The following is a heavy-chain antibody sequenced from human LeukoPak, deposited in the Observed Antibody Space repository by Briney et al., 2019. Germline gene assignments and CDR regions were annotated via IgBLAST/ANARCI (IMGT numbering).Heavy chain of an antibody. Sequence: GGSLRLSCAASGFTFSSYWMPWVRQAPGKGLVWVSRINSDGSSTSYADSVKGRFTISRDNAKNTLYLQMNSLRAEDTAVYYCARANYYDSSGFPYYFDYWGQGTLVTVSS. CDR2: INSDGSST. D-gene: IGHD3-22*01. J-gene: IGHJ4*02. V-gene: IGHV3-74*01. CDR3: ARANYYDSSGFPYYFDY. CDR1: GFTFSSYW.